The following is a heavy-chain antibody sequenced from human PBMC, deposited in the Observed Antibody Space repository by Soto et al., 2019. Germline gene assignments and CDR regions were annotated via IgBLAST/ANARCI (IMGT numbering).Heavy chain of an antibody. CDR1: GGTFSSYA. CDR2: IIPIFGTA. Sequence: QVQLVQSGAEVKKPGSSVKVSCKASGGTFSSYAISWVRQAPGQGLEWMGGIIPIFGTANYAQKFQGRVTITADESTSTAYMELSSLRSEDTAVYYCARDDLGRYSYGYGGYYYGMDVWGQGTTVTVSS. CDR3: ARDDLGRYSYGYGGYYYGMDV. V-gene: IGHV1-69*01. J-gene: IGHJ6*02. D-gene: IGHD5-18*01.